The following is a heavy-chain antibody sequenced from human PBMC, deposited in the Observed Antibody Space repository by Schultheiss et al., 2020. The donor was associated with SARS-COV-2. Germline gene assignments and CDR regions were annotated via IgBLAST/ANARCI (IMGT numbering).Heavy chain of an antibody. CDR2: ISYDGSNK. CDR1: GFTFSSYG. D-gene: IGHD6-6*01. J-gene: IGHJ4*02. CDR3: ARESNSSSSSDLDC. V-gene: IGHV3-30*03. Sequence: GESLKISCAASGFTFSSYGMHWVRQAPGKGLEWVAVISYDGSNKYYADSVKGRFTISRDNSKNTLYLQMNSLRAEDTAVYYCARESNSSSSSDLDCWGQGTLVTVSS.